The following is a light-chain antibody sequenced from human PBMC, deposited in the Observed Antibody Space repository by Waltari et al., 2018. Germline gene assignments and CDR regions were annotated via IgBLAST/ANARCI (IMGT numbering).Light chain of an antibody. J-gene: IGLJ2*01. CDR2: DVS. CDR1: SSDVGGRTY. CDR3: SSYTSSTTGI. Sequence: QSALTQPDSVSGSPGPSLTISCTGTSSDVGGRTYVPWYQQHPGKAPKVIIYDVSNRASGVPNRFSGSKSGNSASLTISGLQAEDEADYYCSSYTSSTTGIFGGGTRLTVL. V-gene: IGLV2-14*01.